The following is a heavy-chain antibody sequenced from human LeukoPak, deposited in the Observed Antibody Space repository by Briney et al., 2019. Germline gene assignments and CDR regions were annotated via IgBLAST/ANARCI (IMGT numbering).Heavy chain of an antibody. Sequence: GGPLRLSCAASGFTFSSYWMSWVRQAPGKGLEWVANIKQDGSEKYYVDSVKGRFTISRDNAKNSLYLQMNSLRAEDTAVYYCARGIVVVPASDYYMDVWGKGTTVTVSS. CDR2: IKQDGSEK. CDR3: ARGIVVVPASDYYMDV. CDR1: GFTFSSYW. D-gene: IGHD2-2*01. V-gene: IGHV3-7*04. J-gene: IGHJ6*03.